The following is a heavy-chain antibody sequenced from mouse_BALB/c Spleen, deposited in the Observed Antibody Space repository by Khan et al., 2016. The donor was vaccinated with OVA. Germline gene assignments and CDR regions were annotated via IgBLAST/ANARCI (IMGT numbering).Heavy chain of an antibody. J-gene: IGHJ3*01. Sequence: EVELVESGGDLVKPGGSLKLSCAASGFTFSTYGMSWVRQTPDKRLGWVATVSTGGSYTYYPDSVKGRFTISRDNAKNTLYLQMSGLKSEDTAMFYCTRLAYYYGSEGFAYWGQGTLVTVSA. CDR1: GFTFSTYG. V-gene: IGHV5-6*01. CDR2: VSTGGSYT. D-gene: IGHD1-1*01. CDR3: TRLAYYYGSEGFAY.